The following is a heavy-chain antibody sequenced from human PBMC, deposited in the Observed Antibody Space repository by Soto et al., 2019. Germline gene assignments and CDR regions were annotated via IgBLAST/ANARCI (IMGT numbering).Heavy chain of an antibody. V-gene: IGHV3-23*01. D-gene: IGHD6-6*01. CDR2: ISGSGGST. CDR3: AKDYSQLRGPFDY. CDR1: GFTFSSYA. J-gene: IGHJ4*02. Sequence: PGGSLRLSCAASGFTFSSYAMSWVRQAPGKGLEWVSAISGSGGSTYYADSVKGRFTISRDNPKNTLYLQMNSLRAEDTAVYYCAKDYSQLRGPFDYWGQGTLVTVSS.